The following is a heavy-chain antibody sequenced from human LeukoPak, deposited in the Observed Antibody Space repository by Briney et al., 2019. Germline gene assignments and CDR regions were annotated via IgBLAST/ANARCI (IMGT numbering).Heavy chain of an antibody. CDR2: ISSNGGST. CDR1: GFTFSSYA. J-gene: IGHJ6*03. CDR3: ARLPRRYYYMDV. D-gene: IGHD4-23*01. Sequence: GSLRLSCAASGFTFSSYAMHWVRQAPGKGLEYVSAISSNGGSTYYANSVKGRFTISRDNSKNTLYLQMGSLRAEDTAVYYCARLPRRYYYMDVWGKGTTVTISS. V-gene: IGHV3-64*01.